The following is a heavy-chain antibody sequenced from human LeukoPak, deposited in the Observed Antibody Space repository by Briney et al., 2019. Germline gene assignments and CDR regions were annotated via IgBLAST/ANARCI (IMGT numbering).Heavy chain of an antibody. Sequence: PGGSLRLSCAASGFTFSSHWMYWVRQAPGKGLAWVSRINSDGSSTSYADSVKGRFTISRDNAKNTLYLQVNSLRVEDTAVYYCASPQSGDYGALYFQHWGPGTLVTVSS. V-gene: IGHV3-74*01. CDR2: INSDGSST. CDR1: GFTFSSHW. D-gene: IGHD4-17*01. J-gene: IGHJ1*01. CDR3: ASPQSGDYGALYFQH.